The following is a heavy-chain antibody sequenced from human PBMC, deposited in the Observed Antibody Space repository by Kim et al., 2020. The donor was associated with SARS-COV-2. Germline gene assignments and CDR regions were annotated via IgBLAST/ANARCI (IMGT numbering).Heavy chain of an antibody. CDR3: ARGKWLVPSFDY. V-gene: IGHV4-34*01. D-gene: IGHD6-19*01. J-gene: IGHJ4*02. Sequence: SETLSLTCAVYGGSFSGYYWSWIRQPPGKGLEWIGEINHSGSTNYNPSLKSRVTISVDTSKNQFSLKLSSVTAADTAVYYCARGKWLVPSFDYWGQGTLVTVSS. CDR2: INHSGST. CDR1: GGSFSGYY.